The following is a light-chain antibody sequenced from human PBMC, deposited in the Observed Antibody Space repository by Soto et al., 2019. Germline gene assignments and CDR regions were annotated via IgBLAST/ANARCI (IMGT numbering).Light chain of an antibody. V-gene: IGLV2-14*03. CDR3: ISYTDSSTFV. CDR1: SSDIGSYNH. Sequence: QSVLTQPASVSGSPGQSITISCSGTSSDIGSYNHVAWYQQFPGKSPKLMIYAVSDRPPGVSDRFSGSKSGITASLTISGLQTEDEADYYCISYTDSSTFVFGTGTKVTVL. J-gene: IGLJ1*01. CDR2: AVS.